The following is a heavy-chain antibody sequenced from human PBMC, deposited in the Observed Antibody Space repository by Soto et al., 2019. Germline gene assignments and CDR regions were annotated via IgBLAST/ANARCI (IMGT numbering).Heavy chain of an antibody. V-gene: IGHV3-66*01. CDR2: IYSGGSK. CDR3: ARDKVLARGYYYYYMDV. CDR1: GFTVSSNY. Sequence: GGSLRLSCAASGFTVSSNYMSWVRQAPGKGLEWVSVIYSGGSKYYAESVKGRLTISSDNSKNTLYLQMNSLRAEETAVDYCARDKVLARGYYYYYMDVWGKGTTVTVSS. J-gene: IGHJ6*03.